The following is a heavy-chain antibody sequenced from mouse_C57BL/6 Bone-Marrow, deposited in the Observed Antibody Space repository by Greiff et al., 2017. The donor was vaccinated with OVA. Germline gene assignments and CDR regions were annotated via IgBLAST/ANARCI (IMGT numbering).Heavy chain of an antibody. CDR1: GYAFSSSW. D-gene: IGHD1-1*01. CDR3: ARARLYYDGSTHGDWFAY. CDR2: IYPGDGDT. V-gene: IGHV1-82*01. Sequence: LVESGPELVKPGASVKLSGTASGYAFSSSWMNWVKQRPGKGLEWIGRIYPGDGDTNYTGKFKGQTTLSADNSSSTAYMQLSSLTSEDSAVYFCARARLYYDGSTHGDWFAYWGQGTLVTVSA. J-gene: IGHJ3*01.